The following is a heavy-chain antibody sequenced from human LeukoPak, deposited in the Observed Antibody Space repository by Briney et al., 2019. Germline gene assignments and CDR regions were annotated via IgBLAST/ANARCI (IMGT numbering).Heavy chain of an antibody. Sequence: PSETLSLTCTVSGGSISNSSYYWGWVRQPPGKGLEWIGSIYYSGSTYFNPSLKSRLTISVDTSKNQFSLKLTSVTAADTAVYYCARGRWKTGMDSPYYFDFWGQGTLVTVSS. J-gene: IGHJ4*02. D-gene: IGHD2-2*03. CDR2: IYYSGST. CDR1: GGSISNSSYY. V-gene: IGHV4-39*07. CDR3: ARGRWKTGMDSPYYFDF.